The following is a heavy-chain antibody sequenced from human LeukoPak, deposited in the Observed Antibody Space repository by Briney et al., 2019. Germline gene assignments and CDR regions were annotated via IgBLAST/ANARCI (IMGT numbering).Heavy chain of an antibody. CDR2: ISHDGTNR. D-gene: IGHD2-2*01. J-gene: IGHJ4*02. CDR1: GFASSRYG. CDR3: ARGPGALDY. V-gene: IGHV3-30*03. Sequence: GRTLRLSRAASGFASSRYGMHWVRQAPGKGLEGVALISHDGTNRNRADSVKGRFTISRDNSNNTLYLQMSSLRAEDTAVYYCARGPGALDYWGQGALVTVSS.